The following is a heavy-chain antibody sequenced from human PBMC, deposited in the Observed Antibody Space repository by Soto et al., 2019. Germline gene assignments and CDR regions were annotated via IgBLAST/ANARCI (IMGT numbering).Heavy chain of an antibody. J-gene: IGHJ4*02. CDR3: AREYSSNPSYYFDY. D-gene: IGHD6-13*01. CDR2: ISYNGSMR. Sequence: QVQLVESGGGVVQPEKSLRLSCAASEFTFSVYAMHWVRQAPGQGLEWVAVISYNGSMRYYADSVKGRFTISRDNSKNTLYVQLSSLRAEDTAVYYCAREYSSNPSYYFDYWGQGTLVTVSS. V-gene: IGHV3-30*14. CDR1: EFTFSVYA.